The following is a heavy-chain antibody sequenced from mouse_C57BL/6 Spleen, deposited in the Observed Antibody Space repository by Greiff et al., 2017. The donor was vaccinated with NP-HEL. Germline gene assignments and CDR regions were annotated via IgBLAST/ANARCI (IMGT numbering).Heavy chain of an antibody. Sequence: EVKLMESGGDLVKPGGSLKLSCAASGFTFSDYGMHWVRQAPEKGLEWVAYISSGSSTIYYADTVKGRFTISRDNAKNTLFLQMTSLRSEDTAMYYCASTTVHYFDYWGQGTTLTVSS. CDR1: GFTFSDYG. J-gene: IGHJ2*01. D-gene: IGHD1-1*01. CDR2: ISSGSSTI. V-gene: IGHV5-17*01. CDR3: ASTTVHYFDY.